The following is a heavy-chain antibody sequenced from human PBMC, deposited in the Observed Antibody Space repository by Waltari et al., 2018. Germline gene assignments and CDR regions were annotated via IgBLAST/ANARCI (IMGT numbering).Heavy chain of an antibody. J-gene: IGHJ1*01. Sequence: QVQLVQSGAEVKKPGSSVKVSCKASGGTFSSYAISWVRQAPGQGLEWMGGITPIFGTANYAQKVQGRVTSTTDESTSTAYMELSSLRSEDTAVYYCARGGGEYYYDSSGYPRYFQHWGQGTLVTVSS. D-gene: IGHD3-22*01. V-gene: IGHV1-69*05. CDR2: ITPIFGTA. CDR1: GGTFSSYA. CDR3: ARGGGEYYYDSSGYPRYFQH.